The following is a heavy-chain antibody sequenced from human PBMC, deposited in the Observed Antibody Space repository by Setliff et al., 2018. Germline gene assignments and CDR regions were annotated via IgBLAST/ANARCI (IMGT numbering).Heavy chain of an antibody. J-gene: IGHJ6*02. CDR1: GYTFTSYG. CDR3: ARVRGGSTLLYYYYGMDV. V-gene: IGHV1-18*01. D-gene: IGHD5-12*01. CDR2: ISAYNGNT. Sequence: SGYTFTSYGISWVRQAPGQGLEWMGWISAYNGNTNYAQKLQGRVTMTTDTSTSTAYMELRSLRSDDTAVYYCARVRGGSTLLYYYYGMDVWGQGTTVTVSS.